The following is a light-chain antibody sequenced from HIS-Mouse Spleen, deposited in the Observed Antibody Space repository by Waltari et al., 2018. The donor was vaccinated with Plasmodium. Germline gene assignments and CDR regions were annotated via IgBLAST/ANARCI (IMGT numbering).Light chain of an antibody. CDR3: QQYDNLPPLFT. CDR2: DAS. Sequence: DIQMTQSPSSLSASVGDRVTTTCQASQDISNYLNWYQQKPGKAPKLLIYDASNLKTGVPSRFSVSGSGTDFTFTISSLQPEDIATYYCQQYDNLPPLFTFGPGTKVDIK. J-gene: IGKJ3*01. CDR1: QDISNY. V-gene: IGKV1-33*01.